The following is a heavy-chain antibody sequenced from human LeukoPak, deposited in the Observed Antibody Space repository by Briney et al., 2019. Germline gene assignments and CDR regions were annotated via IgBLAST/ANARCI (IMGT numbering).Heavy chain of an antibody. D-gene: IGHD4-23*01. J-gene: IGHJ3*02. V-gene: IGHV3-30*04. Sequence: PGGSLRLPCAASGFTFSSYEMNWVRQAPGKGLEWVAVKSSDGNNQYYADSVKGRFTISRDNSKNTLYLLMNSLRTEDTAVYYCARLKTSVVMSDAFYIWGQGTMVTVSS. CDR2: KSSDGNNQ. CDR1: GFTFSSYE. CDR3: ARLKTSVVMSDAFYI.